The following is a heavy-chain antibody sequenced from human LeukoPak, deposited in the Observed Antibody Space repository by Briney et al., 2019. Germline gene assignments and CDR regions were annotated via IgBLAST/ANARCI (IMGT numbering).Heavy chain of an antibody. V-gene: IGHV4-61*02. CDR1: GDSINSGTSY. CDR3: ARDRSYYSDSGTAY. Sequence: SETLSLTCAVSGDSINSGTSYWSWIRQPAGKGLDWIGRIYTTGNTNYNPSLWRRVTISVDTSKNQFSLRLNSVTAADTAVYFCARDRSYYSDSGTAYWGQGILVTVSS. CDR2: IYTTGNT. D-gene: IGHD3-22*01. J-gene: IGHJ4*02.